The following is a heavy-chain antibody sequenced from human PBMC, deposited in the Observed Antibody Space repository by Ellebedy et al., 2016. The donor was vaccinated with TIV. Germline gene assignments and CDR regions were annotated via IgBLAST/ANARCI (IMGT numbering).Heavy chain of an antibody. Sequence: SETLSLXXTVSGGSISSGDYYWSWIRQPPGKGLEWIGYIYYSGSTYYNPSLKSRVTISVDTSKNQFSLKLSSVTAADTAVYYCARAYGSGYFDYWGQGTLVTVSS. J-gene: IGHJ4*02. CDR3: ARAYGSGYFDY. CDR2: IYYSGST. D-gene: IGHD3-10*01. V-gene: IGHV4-30-4*01. CDR1: GGSISSGDYY.